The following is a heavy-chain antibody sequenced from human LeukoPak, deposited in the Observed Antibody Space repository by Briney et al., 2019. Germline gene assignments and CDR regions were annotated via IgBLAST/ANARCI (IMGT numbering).Heavy chain of an antibody. CDR1: DASISGYY. V-gene: IGHV4-59*01. CDR2: IHFSGST. CDR3: ASDLGGIYSDY. Sequence: SETLSLTCTVSDASISGYYWSWIRQPPGKGLEWIGSIHFSGSTNYNPSLRSRVTISVDTSKNQLSLKLSSVTAADTAVYYCASDLGGIYSDYWGQASLVTVSS. J-gene: IGHJ4*02. D-gene: IGHD1-26*01.